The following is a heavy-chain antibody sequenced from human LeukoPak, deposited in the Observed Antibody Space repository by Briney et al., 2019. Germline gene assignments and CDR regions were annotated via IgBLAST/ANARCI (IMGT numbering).Heavy chain of an antibody. CDR3: TRGRYYYDSSGYRYYYGMDV. CDR1: GFTFGDYA. Sequence: GGSLRLSCTASGFTFGDYAMSWFRQAPGKGLEWVGFIRSKAYGGTTEYAASVKGRFTISRDDSKSIAYLQMNSLKTEDTAVYYCTRGRYYYDSSGYRYYYGMDVWGQGTTVTVSS. D-gene: IGHD3-22*01. V-gene: IGHV3-49*03. J-gene: IGHJ6*02. CDR2: IRSKAYGGTT.